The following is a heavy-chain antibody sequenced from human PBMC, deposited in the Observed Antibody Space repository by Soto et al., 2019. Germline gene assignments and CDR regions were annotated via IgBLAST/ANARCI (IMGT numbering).Heavy chain of an antibody. Sequence: GGSLRLSCVASGFTFGAFAMSWVRQSPGNGLEWVSGIAISAVDTYTAPSVKGRFTTSRDDSKNTLYLQMQNLRAEDTAVYYCAKDRSSLFLSGLFFDVWGPGNLVTVSS. CDR3: AKDRSSLFLSGLFFDV. CDR1: GFTFGAFA. CDR2: IAISAVDT. D-gene: IGHD3-3*01. V-gene: IGHV3-23*01. J-gene: IGHJ4*02.